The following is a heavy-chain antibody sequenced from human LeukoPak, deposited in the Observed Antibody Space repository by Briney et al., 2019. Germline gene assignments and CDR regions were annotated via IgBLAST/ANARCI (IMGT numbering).Heavy chain of an antibody. Sequence: SQTLSLTCTVSGGSISSGSYYWSWIRQPAGKGLEWIGRIYTSGSTNYNPSLKSRVTISVDTSKNQFSLKLSSVTAAGTAVYYCARETSGSYSTDYWGQGTLVTVSS. J-gene: IGHJ4*02. CDR3: ARETSGSYSTDY. CDR1: GGSISSGSYY. D-gene: IGHD1-26*01. CDR2: IYTSGST. V-gene: IGHV4-61*02.